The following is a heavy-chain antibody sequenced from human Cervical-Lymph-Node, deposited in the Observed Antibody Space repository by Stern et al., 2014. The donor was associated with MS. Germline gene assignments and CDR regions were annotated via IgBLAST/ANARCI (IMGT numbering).Heavy chain of an antibody. CDR1: GGAVSDYY. Sequence: VQLVESGPGLVKPSETLSLTCTVSGGAVSDYYWTWIRQRPGKGLERIGYISDTGTTNYNPSLHSRVPITLDTSQNQVSLRLRSVTAADTAVYYCARDPSTTASDWFFDLWGRGSLVTVSS. D-gene: IGHD2-21*02. J-gene: IGHJ2*01. CDR3: ARDPSTTASDWFFDL. V-gene: IGHV4-59*02. CDR2: ISDTGTT.